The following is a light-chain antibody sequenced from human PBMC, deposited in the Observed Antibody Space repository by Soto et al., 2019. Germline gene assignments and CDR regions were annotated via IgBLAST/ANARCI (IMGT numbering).Light chain of an antibody. V-gene: IGKV1-9*01. CDR1: QGISSY. Sequence: IQLTQSPSSLSASVGDRVTITCRASQGISSYLAWYQHKPGKAPKLLIDATSTLQSGVPSRFSGSGSGTDFTLTISSLQPEDFATYHCQQHYSYPVTFGQGTRPEIK. CDR2: ATS. CDR3: QQHYSYPVT. J-gene: IGKJ5*01.